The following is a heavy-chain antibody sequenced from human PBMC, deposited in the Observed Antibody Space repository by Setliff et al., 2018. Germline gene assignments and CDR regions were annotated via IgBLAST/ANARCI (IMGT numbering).Heavy chain of an antibody. CDR3: ARTPNGGGAAAMARRAVYYYYMDV. Sequence: ASVKVSCKASGYTFTGYYMHWVRQAPGQGLEWMGWINPNSGGTNYAQKFQGRVTMTRDTSISTAYMELSRLRSDDTAVYYCARTPNGGGAAAMARRAVYYYYMDVWGKGTTVTVSS. CDR2: INPNSGGT. V-gene: IGHV1-2*02. CDR1: GYTFTGYY. D-gene: IGHD6-13*01. J-gene: IGHJ6*03.